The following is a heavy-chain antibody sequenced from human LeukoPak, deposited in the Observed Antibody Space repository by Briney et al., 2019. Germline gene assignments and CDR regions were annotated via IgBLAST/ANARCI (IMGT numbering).Heavy chain of an antibody. CDR1: GFSLSTSGLG. D-gene: IGHD3-3*01. Sequence: SGPTLVKPTQTLTLTCTFSGFSLSTSGLGVGGIRQPPRKALELVALIYWDDDKRYSPSLENRLTITKDTSKSQVVLTLTNMDSVDTATYYCAHRRGRVVGGVVVDAAFDIWGQGTMVTVSS. CDR3: AHRRGRVVGGVVVDAAFDI. CDR2: IYWDDDK. V-gene: IGHV2-5*02. J-gene: IGHJ3*02.